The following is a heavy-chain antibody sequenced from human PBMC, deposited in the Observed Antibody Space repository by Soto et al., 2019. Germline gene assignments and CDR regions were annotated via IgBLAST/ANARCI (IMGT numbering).Heavy chain of an antibody. CDR2: FDPEDGET. CDR3: ARRELPRAFDI. Sequence: ASVKVSCNISGYTPLELSMHWVRQAPGKGLEWMGGFDPEDGETIYAQKLQGRVTMTTDTSTSTAYMELRSLRSDDTAVYYCARRELPRAFDIWGQGTMVTVSS. V-gene: IGHV1-24*01. D-gene: IGHD1-7*01. CDR1: GYTPLELS. J-gene: IGHJ3*02.